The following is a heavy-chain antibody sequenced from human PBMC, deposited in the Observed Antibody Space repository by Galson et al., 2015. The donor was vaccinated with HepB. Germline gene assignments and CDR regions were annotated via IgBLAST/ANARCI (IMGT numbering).Heavy chain of an antibody. Sequence: SLRLSCAASGFTFSSYSMNWVRQAPGKGLEWVSSISSSSSYIYYADSVKGRFTISRDNAKNSLYLQMNSLRDEDTAVYYCARSLAAGNVADWFDTWGQGTLVTVSS. V-gene: IGHV3-21*01. CDR2: ISSSSSYI. D-gene: IGHD6-13*01. J-gene: IGHJ5*02. CDR3: ARSLAAGNVADWFDT. CDR1: GFTFSSYS.